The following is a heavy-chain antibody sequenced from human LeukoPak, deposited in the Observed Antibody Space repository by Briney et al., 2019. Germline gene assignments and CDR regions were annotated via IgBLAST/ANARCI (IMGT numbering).Heavy chain of an antibody. CDR3: ARDRGDFLTGYYSSFDY. CDR2: IWYDGSNK. Sequence: PGGSLRLSCAASGFTFSSYGMHWVRQAPGKGLEGVAVIWYDGSNKYYADSVKGRFTISRDNSKNTLYLQMNSLRAEDTAMYYCARDRGDFLTGYYSSFDYWGQGTLVTVSS. D-gene: IGHD3-9*01. J-gene: IGHJ4*02. V-gene: IGHV3-33*01. CDR1: GFTFSSYG.